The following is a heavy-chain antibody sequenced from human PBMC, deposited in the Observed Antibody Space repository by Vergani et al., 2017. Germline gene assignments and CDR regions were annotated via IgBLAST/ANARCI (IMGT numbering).Heavy chain of an antibody. J-gene: IGHJ6*03. V-gene: IGHV4-61*02. CDR1: GGSISSGSYY. CDR2: IYTSGST. D-gene: IGHD3-10*01. CDR3: ARDSAGSGNYYYYYYMDV. Sequence: QVQLQESGPGLVKPSQTLSLTFTVSGGSISSGSYYWSWIRQPAGKGLEWIGRIYTSGSTNYNPSLKSRVTISVDTSKNQFSLKLSSVTAADTAVYYCARDSAGSGNYYYYYYMDVWGKGTTVTVSS.